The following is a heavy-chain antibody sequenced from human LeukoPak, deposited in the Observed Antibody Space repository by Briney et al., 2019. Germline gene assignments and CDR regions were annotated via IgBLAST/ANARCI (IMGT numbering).Heavy chain of an antibody. J-gene: IGHJ3*02. D-gene: IGHD3-22*01. V-gene: IGHV3-9*01. CDR2: ISWNSGSI. Sequence: GGSLRLSCAASGFTFDDYAVHWVRQAPGKGLEWVSGISWNSGSIGYADSVKGRFTISRDNAKNSLYLQMNSLRAEDTALYYCAKPLYYYDSSGYHGTNAFDIWGQGTMVTVSS. CDR3: AKPLYYYDSSGYHGTNAFDI. CDR1: GFTFDDYA.